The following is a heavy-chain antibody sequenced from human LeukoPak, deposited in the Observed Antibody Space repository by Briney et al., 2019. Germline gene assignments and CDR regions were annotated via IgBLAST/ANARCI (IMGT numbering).Heavy chain of an antibody. V-gene: IGHV3-30*04. D-gene: IGHD5-12*01. CDR2: ISYDGSNK. Sequence: GGSLRLSCAASGFTFSSYAMHWVRQAPGKGLEWVAVISYDGSNKNYADSVKGRFTISRDNSKNTLFLQMNSLRPEDTAVLYCARSSHSAVASLIDYWGQGTVVTVSS. CDR3: ARSSHSAVASLIDY. J-gene: IGHJ4*02. CDR1: GFTFSSYA.